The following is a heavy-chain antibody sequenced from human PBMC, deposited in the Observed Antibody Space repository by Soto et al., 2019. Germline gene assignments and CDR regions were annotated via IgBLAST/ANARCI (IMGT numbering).Heavy chain of an antibody. Sequence: QVQLVQSGAELKKPGHSVKVSCTASGGTFSTDTISWVRQAPGPGLEWVGRIIPILGIANYAQKFQGRVMITADKTTSTAYMQLLSLGSADTAVYYCAGDEYSDDRVDPWGQGTLVTVSS. V-gene: IGHV1-69*02. J-gene: IGHJ5*02. CDR1: GGTFSTDT. CDR2: IIPILGIA. D-gene: IGHD6-6*01. CDR3: AGDEYSDDRVDP.